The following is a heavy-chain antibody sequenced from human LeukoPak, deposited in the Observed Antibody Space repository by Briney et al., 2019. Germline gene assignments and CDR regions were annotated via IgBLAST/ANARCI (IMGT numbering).Heavy chain of an antibody. CDR2: ISGSADNI. CDR1: GFTFSNPD. CDR3: AKLKRDSGYGENYFDS. V-gene: IGHV3-23*01. D-gene: IGHD5-12*01. Sequence: GGSLRLSCAASGFTFSNPDMSWVRQAPGKGLEWVSGISGSADNIDYADSVKGRFTISRDNSKNTLYLQMNSLRAEDTAVYYCAKLKRDSGYGENYFDSWGQGTLVTVSS. J-gene: IGHJ4*02.